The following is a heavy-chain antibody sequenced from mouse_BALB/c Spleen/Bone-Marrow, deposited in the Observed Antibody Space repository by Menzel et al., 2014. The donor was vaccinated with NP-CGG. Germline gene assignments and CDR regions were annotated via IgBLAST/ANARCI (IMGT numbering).Heavy chain of an antibody. CDR2: ISNGGSST. CDR3: ARRSAATYYFDY. J-gene: IGHJ2*01. V-gene: IGHV5-12-2*01. CDR1: GFTFSSYT. D-gene: IGHD1-2*01. Sequence: EVQVVESGGGLVQPGGSLKLSCAASGFTFSSYTMSWVRQTPEKRLEWVAYISNGGSSTYYPDTVKGRFTISRDNAKNTLYLQMSSLKSEDTAMYYCARRSAATYYFDYWGQGTTLTVSS.